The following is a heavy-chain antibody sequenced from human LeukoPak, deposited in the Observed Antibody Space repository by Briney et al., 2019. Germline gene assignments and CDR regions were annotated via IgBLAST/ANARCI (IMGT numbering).Heavy chain of an antibody. CDR3: AKDRRDGYNSYYFDY. Sequence: GGSLRLSCAASGFTFSSYSMNWVRQAPGKGLEWVSSISSSSSYIYYADSVKGRFTISRDNAKNSLYLQMNSLRAEDTAVYYCAKDRRDGYNSYYFDYWGQGTLVTVSS. CDR1: GFTFSSYS. CDR2: ISSSSSYI. V-gene: IGHV3-21*01. J-gene: IGHJ4*02. D-gene: IGHD5-24*01.